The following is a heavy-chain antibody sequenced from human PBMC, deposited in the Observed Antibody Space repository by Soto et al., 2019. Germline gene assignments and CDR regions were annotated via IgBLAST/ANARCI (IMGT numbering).Heavy chain of an antibody. D-gene: IGHD2-15*01. CDR2: ISGSGGST. V-gene: IGHV3-23*01. Sequence: GGSLRLSCAASGFTFSSYAMSWVRQAPGKGLEWVSAISGSGGSTYYADSVKGRFTISRDNSKNTLYLQMNSLRAEDTAVYYCAKSPIVVAAGPNNYYYYYYMDVWGKGTTVTVSS. CDR3: AKSPIVVAAGPNNYYYYYYMDV. CDR1: GFTFSSYA. J-gene: IGHJ6*03.